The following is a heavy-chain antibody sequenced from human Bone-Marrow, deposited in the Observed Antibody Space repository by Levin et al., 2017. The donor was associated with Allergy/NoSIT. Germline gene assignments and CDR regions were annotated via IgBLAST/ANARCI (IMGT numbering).Heavy chain of an antibody. CDR2: INWNSGTI. J-gene: IGHJ4*02. V-gene: IGHV3-9*01. Sequence: GGSLRLSCAASGFTFDDYAIHWIRQVPGKGLEWVSGINWNSGTIGYADSVKGRFSISRDNARNSLYLQMSSLRVEDTALYYCAKDIYPAPDYDFWSGSIGGYFDYWGQGILVTVSS. D-gene: IGHD3-3*01. CDR3: AKDIYPAPDYDFWSGSIGGYFDY. CDR1: GFTFDDYA.